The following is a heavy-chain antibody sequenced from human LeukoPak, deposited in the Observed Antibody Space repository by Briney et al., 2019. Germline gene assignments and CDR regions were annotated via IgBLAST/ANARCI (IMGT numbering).Heavy chain of an antibody. J-gene: IGHJ4*02. D-gene: IGHD3-22*01. V-gene: IGHV1-2*02. CDR1: GYTFTSYY. CDR3: ARDASGEYYYDSSGYYRLPHDFDY. CDR2: VNPNSGGT. Sequence: GASVKVSCKASGYTFTSYYIHWVRQAPGQGLEWMGWVNPNSGGTDYAQKLQGRVTMTTDTSTSTAYMELRSLRADDTAVSYCARDASGEYYYDSSGYYRLPHDFDYWGQGTLVTVSS.